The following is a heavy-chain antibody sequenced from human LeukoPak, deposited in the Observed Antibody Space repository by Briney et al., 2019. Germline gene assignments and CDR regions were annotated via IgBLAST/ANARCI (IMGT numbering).Heavy chain of an antibody. J-gene: IGHJ4*02. D-gene: IGHD2-2*02. CDR2: IYYSGST. CDR3: ARQGLAAIKSSFDY. V-gene: IGHV4-59*08. Sequence: SETLSLSCTVSGGSISSYYWSWILQPPGKGLELIEYIYYSGSTNYNPSLKSRVTISVDSSKNQFSLKLSSVTAADTAVYYCARQGLAAIKSSFDYWRQGTLVTVSS. CDR1: GGSISSYY.